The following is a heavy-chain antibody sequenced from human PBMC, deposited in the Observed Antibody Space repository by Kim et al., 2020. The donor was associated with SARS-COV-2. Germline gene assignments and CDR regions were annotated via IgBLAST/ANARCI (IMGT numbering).Heavy chain of an antibody. D-gene: IGHD3-10*01. Sequence: GGSLRLSCAASGFTFSTYSMHWVRQAPGKGLVWVSRITSDGSDTIYADSVKGRFTISRDNTKNTVYLQMNSLRADDTAIYYCTRVQGLSFRSGSQPRWFDPWGQGTLVTVSS. CDR2: ITSDGSDT. J-gene: IGHJ5*02. V-gene: IGHV3-74*01. CDR3: TRVQGLSFRSGSQPRWFDP. CDR1: GFTFSTYS.